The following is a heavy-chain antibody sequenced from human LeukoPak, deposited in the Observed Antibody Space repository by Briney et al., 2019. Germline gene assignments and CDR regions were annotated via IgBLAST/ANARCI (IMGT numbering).Heavy chain of an antibody. CDR1: GFTFSSSV. D-gene: IGHD1-1*01. CDR2: IRGSSGST. J-gene: IGHJ3*02. Sequence: GGSLRLSCAASGFTFSSSVMTWVRQAPGKGLEWVSTIRGSSGSTHYADSVKGRFTISRDNSKNTLYLQMNSLRAEDSAEYYCAKSLLTTATGTGRAFDIWGQGTMVTVSA. V-gene: IGHV3-23*01. CDR3: AKSLLTTATGTGRAFDI.